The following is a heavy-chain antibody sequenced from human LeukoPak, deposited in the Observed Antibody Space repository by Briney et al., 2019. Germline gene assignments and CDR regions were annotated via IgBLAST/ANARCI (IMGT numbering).Heavy chain of an antibody. V-gene: IGHV3-23*01. CDR3: AKDQDYYGSGSRTYFDY. CDR2: ISGSGGST. J-gene: IGHJ4*02. D-gene: IGHD3-10*01. Sequence: PGGSLRLSCAASGFTFSSYAMSWVRQAPGKGLEWVSAISGSGGSTYYADSVKGRFTISRDNYKNTLYLQMNSLRAEDTAVYYCAKDQDYYGSGSRTYFDYWGQGTLVTVSS. CDR1: GFTFSSYA.